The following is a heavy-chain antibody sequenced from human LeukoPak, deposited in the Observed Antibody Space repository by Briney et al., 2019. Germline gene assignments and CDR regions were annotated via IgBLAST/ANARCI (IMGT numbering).Heavy chain of an antibody. CDR2: IYHSGST. CDR3: ARRWNYKDGFDV. J-gene: IGHJ3*01. V-gene: IGHV4-59*08. D-gene: IGHD1-7*01. CDR1: GGSISSDY. Sequence: SETLSLTCTVSGGSISSDYWSWIRQSPGKGLEWIGHIYHSGSTSYNPSLKSRLTISIDKSKNQFSLKLTSVTAADTAVYCARRWNYKDGFDVWGQGTMVIVSS.